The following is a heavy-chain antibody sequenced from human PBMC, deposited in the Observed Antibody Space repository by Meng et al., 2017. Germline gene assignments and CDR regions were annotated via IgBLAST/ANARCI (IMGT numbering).Heavy chain of an antibody. V-gene: IGHV4-34*01. CDR1: GGSFSGCD. J-gene: IGHJ5*02. CDR2: INHSGST. CDR3: ARGRSIVATRVAWFDP. D-gene: IGHD5-12*01. Sequence: QGRQHQEGAVLWQPSGTLALACAVAGGSFSGCDWSWIRQPPGKGLEWIGEINHSGSTNYNPSLKSRVTISVDTSKNQFSLKLSSVTAADTAVYYCARGRSIVATRVAWFDPWGQGTLVTVSS.